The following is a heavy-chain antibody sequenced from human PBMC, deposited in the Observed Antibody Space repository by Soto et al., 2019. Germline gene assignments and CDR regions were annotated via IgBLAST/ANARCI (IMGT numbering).Heavy chain of an antibody. V-gene: IGHV1-69*13. CDR3: ARAGGSNYDFFQEDYYYXMDV. Sequence: SVKVSCKASGGTFSSYAISWVRQAPGQGLEWMGGIIPIFGTANYAQKFQGRVTITADESTSTAYMELSSLRSEDTAVYYCARAGGSNYDFFQEDYYYXMDVWGQGTTVTVSS. CDR1: GGTFSSYA. CDR2: IIPIFGTA. J-gene: IGHJ6*02. D-gene: IGHD3-3*01.